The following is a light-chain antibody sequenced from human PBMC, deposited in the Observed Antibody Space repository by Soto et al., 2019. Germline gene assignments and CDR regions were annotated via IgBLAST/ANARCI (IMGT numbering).Light chain of an antibody. CDR1: QSVSSSF. J-gene: IGKJ1*01. CDR2: GAA. V-gene: IGKV3-20*01. CDR3: QHYGDSRT. Sequence: ELVLTQSPGTLSLSPGERATLSCRASQSVSSSFLAWYQQKPGQAPRLLIYGAASRATGIPDRFSGSGSRTDFTLSISRLEPEDFAVYYCQHYGDSRTFCQGTKVEIK.